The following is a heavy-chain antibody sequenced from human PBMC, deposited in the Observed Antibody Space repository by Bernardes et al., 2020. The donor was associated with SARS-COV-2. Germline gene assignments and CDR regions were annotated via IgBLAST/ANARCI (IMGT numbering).Heavy chain of an antibody. Sequence: GGSLRLSCAASGFTFSSYSMNWVRQAPGKGLEWVSSISSSSSYIYYADSVKGRFTISRDNAKNSLYLQMNSLRAEDTAVYYCARGLLWFGELRFYYYYYMDVWGKGTTVTVSS. CDR2: ISSSSSYI. V-gene: IGHV3-21*01. J-gene: IGHJ6*03. CDR1: GFTFSSYS. D-gene: IGHD3-10*01. CDR3: ARGLLWFGELRFYYYYYMDV.